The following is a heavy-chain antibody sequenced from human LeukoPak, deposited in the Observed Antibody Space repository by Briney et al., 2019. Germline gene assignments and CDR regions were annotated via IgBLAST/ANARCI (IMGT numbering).Heavy chain of an antibody. CDR1: GYTITGYY. D-gene: IGHD2-15*01. Sequence: ASVKVSCKASGYTITGYYMHWERQAPGQGLEWMGWINPNSGGTNYAQKFQGRVTMTRDTSISTAYMELSRLRSDDTAVYYCARGNSVVVVAAAPDYWGQGTLVTVSS. CDR2: INPNSGGT. CDR3: ARGNSVVVVAAAPDY. J-gene: IGHJ4*02. V-gene: IGHV1-2*02.